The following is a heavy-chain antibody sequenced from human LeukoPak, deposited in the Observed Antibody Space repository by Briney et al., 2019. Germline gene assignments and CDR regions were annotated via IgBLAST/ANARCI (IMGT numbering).Heavy chain of an antibody. CDR1: GDSISRSTYY. Sequence: SETLSLTCTVSGDSISRSTYYWGWIRQPPGKGLEWIGSVYYSGNTYYNPSLKSRVTISVETSKNQFSLKLTSVTAADTAVYYCARSFLGGWYYFDYWGQGTLVTVSS. CDR2: VYYSGNT. D-gene: IGHD6-19*01. V-gene: IGHV4-39*01. CDR3: ARSFLGGWYYFDY. J-gene: IGHJ4*02.